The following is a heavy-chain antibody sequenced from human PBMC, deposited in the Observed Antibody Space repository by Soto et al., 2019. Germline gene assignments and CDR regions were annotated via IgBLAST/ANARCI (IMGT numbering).Heavy chain of an antibody. CDR2: ISSNSRTI. CDR3: ARIKLVEWFFINVDVYDMDV. D-gene: IGHD3-3*01. Sequence: AGGSLRLSCAGAGLTFRPYSMNWVRQAPGKGLEWVSFISSNSRTIYYADSVKGRFTISRDNARNSVSLQMDSLRDEDAAVYYCARIKLVEWFFINVDVYDMDVWGQGTPVTVSS. J-gene: IGHJ6*02. CDR1: GLTFRPYS. V-gene: IGHV3-48*02.